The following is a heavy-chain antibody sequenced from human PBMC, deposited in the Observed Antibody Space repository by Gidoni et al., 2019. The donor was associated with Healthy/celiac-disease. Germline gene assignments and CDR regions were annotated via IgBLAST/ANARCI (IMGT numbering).Heavy chain of an antibody. D-gene: IGHD3-10*01. V-gene: IGHV4-59*01. CDR3: ARGGFGELTGSFDI. CDR2: IYYSGST. CDR1: GGSISSYY. Sequence: QVQLQESGPGLVKPSETLSLTCTVSGGSISSYYWSWIRQPPGKGLEWIGYIYYSGSTNYNPSLKSRVTISVDTSKNQFSLKLSSVTAADTAVYYCARGGFGELTGSFDIWGQGTMVTVSS. J-gene: IGHJ3*02.